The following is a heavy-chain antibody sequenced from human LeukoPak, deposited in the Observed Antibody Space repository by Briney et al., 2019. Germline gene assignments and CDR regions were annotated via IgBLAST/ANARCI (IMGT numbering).Heavy chain of an antibody. V-gene: IGHV3-23*01. J-gene: IGHJ6*02. Sequence: GGSLRLSCAASGFTFTCYAMSWVRQAPGKGLEWVSGISGSGGGTYYADSVKGRFTISRDNSKNTLYLQMNSLRAEDTAVYHCARDSSGGGGMDVWGQGTTVTVSS. CDR3: ARDSSGGGGMDV. D-gene: IGHD6-19*01. CDR2: ISGSGGGT. CDR1: GFTFTCYA.